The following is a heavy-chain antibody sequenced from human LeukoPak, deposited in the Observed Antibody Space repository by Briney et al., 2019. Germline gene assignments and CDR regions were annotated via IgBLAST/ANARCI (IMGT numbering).Heavy chain of an antibody. Sequence: ASVKVSCKASGYTFTSYGISWVRQAPGQGLEWMGWISAYNGNTNYAQKFQGRVTMTEDTSTDTAYMELSSLRSEDTAVYYCATMDGGAGGWYPSRYFQHWGQGTLVTVSS. J-gene: IGHJ1*01. CDR2: ISAYNGNT. D-gene: IGHD6-19*01. CDR1: GYTFTSYG. V-gene: IGHV1-18*01. CDR3: ATMDGGAGGWYPSRYFQH.